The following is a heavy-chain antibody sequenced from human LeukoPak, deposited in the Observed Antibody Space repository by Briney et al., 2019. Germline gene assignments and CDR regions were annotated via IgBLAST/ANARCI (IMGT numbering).Heavy chain of an antibody. Sequence: ASVKVSCKASGGTFSSYAISWVRQAPGQGLEWMGGIIPIFGTANYAQKFQGRVTITADESTSTAYMELSSLRSEDTAVYYCARTAVAGLECWFDPWGQGTLVTVSS. CDR2: IIPIFGTA. CDR1: GGTFSSYA. V-gene: IGHV1-69*13. CDR3: ARTAVAGLECWFDP. J-gene: IGHJ5*02. D-gene: IGHD6-19*01.